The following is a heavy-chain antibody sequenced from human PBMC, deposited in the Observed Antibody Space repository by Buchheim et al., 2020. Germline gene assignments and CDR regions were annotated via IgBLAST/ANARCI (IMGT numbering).Heavy chain of an antibody. CDR3: ARAASDDYEENVPFDI. V-gene: IGHV4-4*02. CDR2: IFHSGSS. CDR1: GGSLSTNNW. J-gene: IGHJ3*02. Sequence: QVQLQESGPGLVKPSGTLSLTCAVSGGSLSTNNWRSWVRQPPGKGLEWIGEIFHSGSSNYNPSLKSRVTISVDTSKNHFSLKLSSVTAADTAVYYCARAASDDYEENVPFDIWGQGT. D-gene: IGHD4-17*01.